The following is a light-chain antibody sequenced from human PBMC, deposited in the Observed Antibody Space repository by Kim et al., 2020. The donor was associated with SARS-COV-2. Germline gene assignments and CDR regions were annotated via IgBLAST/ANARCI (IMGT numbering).Light chain of an antibody. Sequence: LPPGERATLCCRASQSVSSSYLAWYRQKPGQAPRLLIYGASSRATGIPDRFSGSGSGTDFTLTISRLEPEDFAVYSCQQYGSSPYTFGQGTKLEI. CDR3: QQYGSSPYT. J-gene: IGKJ2*01. CDR1: QSVSSSY. V-gene: IGKV3-20*01. CDR2: GAS.